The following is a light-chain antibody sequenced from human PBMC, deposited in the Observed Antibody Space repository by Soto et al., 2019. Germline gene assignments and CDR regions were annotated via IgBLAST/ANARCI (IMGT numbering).Light chain of an antibody. CDR2: DAS. V-gene: IGKV1-5*01. Sequence: DIQMTQSPSTLSASIGDRVTITCRSRQSISPWLAWYQQKPGKAPKLLIYDASSLESGVPSRFSGSGSGTEFTVTISSLQPDDFATYYCQQYSTNTWTFGQGTKVEIK. CDR3: QQYSTNTWT. CDR1: QSISPW. J-gene: IGKJ1*01.